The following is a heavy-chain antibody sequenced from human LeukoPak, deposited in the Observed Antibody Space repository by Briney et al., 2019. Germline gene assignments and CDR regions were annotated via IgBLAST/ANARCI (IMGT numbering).Heavy chain of an antibody. CDR1: GYTFTSYD. Sequence: ASVKVSCKASGYTFTSYDINWVRQATGQGLEWMGWMNPNSGNTNYAQKLQGRVTMTTDTSTSTAYMELRSLRSDDTAVYYCARDRLRFLEWFDAFDIWGQGTMVTVSS. CDR3: ARDRLRFLEWFDAFDI. D-gene: IGHD3-3*01. J-gene: IGHJ3*02. CDR2: MNPNSGNT. V-gene: IGHV1-18*01.